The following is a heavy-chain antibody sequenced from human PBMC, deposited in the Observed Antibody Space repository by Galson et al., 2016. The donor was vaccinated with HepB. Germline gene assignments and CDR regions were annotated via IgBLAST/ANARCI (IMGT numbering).Heavy chain of an antibody. Sequence: SVKVSCKVSGYTLSKLSMHWVRQAPGKGLEWMGGFVPEDAETIYAPKFQGRVTMTDDTSTDTAYMELSSLRSEDTAVYYCATVRRSAGGGGYYYNFYAMDVWGQGTTVTVSS. CDR1: GYTLSKLS. D-gene: IGHD3-22*01. CDR3: ATVRRSAGGGGYYYNFYAMDV. CDR2: FVPEDAET. J-gene: IGHJ6*02. V-gene: IGHV1-24*01.